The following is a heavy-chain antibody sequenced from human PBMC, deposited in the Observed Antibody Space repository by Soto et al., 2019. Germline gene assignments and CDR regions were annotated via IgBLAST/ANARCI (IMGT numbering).Heavy chain of an antibody. CDR2: IKQDGSEK. J-gene: IGHJ5*02. CDR3: ATDRSGGPIVVPWFDP. Sequence: GGSLRHSCAASGFTFSSYGRSCVRKTPGKGLEWVANIKQDGSEKYYVDSVKGRFAISRDNAKDSLYLQMNSLRAEDTAVYYCATDRSGGPIVVPWFDPWGQGTLLTVSS. D-gene: IGHD2-15*01. V-gene: IGHV3-7*01. CDR1: GFTFSSYG.